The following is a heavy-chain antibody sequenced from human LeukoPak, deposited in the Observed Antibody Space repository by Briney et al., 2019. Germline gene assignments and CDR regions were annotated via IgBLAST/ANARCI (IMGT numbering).Heavy chain of an antibody. D-gene: IGHD6-13*01. CDR1: GFTVSNTY. CDR3: ARSLPYGTTWYGRSDF. J-gene: IGHJ4*02. V-gene: IGHV3-53*01. Sequence: GGSPRLSCAASGFTVSNTYMSWVRQAPGKGLEWVSLIYSGGGTYSADSVKGRFTISRDISKNTLYLQMNSLRAEDTAIYYCARSLPYGTTWYGRSDFWGQGTLVTVSS. CDR2: IYSGGGT.